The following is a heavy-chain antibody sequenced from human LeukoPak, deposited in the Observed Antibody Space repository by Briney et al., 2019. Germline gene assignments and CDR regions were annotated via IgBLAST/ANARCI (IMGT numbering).Heavy chain of an antibody. V-gene: IGHV4-34*01. D-gene: IGHD5-18*01. CDR3: AKSRGYNSGSWDKYFDF. Sequence: PSETLSLTCAVYGGSFSGYYWSWIRQPPGKGLEWIGEVNQSGSTNYNPSLKSRVTISVDTSKNQFSLKLSSVTAADTAVYHCAKSRGYNSGSWDKYFDFWGQGTLVTVSS. J-gene: IGHJ4*02. CDR1: GGSFSGYY. CDR2: VNQSGST.